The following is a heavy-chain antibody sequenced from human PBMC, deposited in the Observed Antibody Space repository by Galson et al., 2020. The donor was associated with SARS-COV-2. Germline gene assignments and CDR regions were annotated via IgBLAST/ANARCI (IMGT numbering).Heavy chain of an antibody. J-gene: IGHJ4*02. D-gene: IGHD3-22*01. V-gene: IGHV4-31*03. CDR1: GGSISSGAYF. Sequence: ASETLSLTCTVSGGSISSGAYFWSWIRQHPGKGLQWIGYISYTGTAYYNPSLKSRLTISVDTSKSQFSLQLSPVTAADTAVYYCARGRRTYYYDSSGCSFDSWGQGVLVTVSS. CDR3: ARGRRTYYYDSSGCSFDS. CDR2: ISYTGTA.